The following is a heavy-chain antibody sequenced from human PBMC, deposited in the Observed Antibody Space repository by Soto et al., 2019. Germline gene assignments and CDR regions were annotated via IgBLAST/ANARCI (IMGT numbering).Heavy chain of an antibody. V-gene: IGHV3-23*01. CDR1: GFTFSNYA. J-gene: IGHJ4*02. Sequence: EVQLLESGGGLIQPGESLRLSCAASGFTFSNYAMNWVRQAPGKGLEWLSIISDGGGSTYSADSVKGRFTISRDNSKNTLYQQIDTLRVEDTAIYYCAKSTIALSKSTPHFDCWGQGTRVTVSS. D-gene: IGHD2-21*01. CDR2: ISDGGGST. CDR3: AKSTIALSKSTPHFDC.